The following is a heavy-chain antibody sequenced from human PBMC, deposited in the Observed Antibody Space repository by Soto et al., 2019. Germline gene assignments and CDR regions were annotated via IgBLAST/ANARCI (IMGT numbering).Heavy chain of an antibody. D-gene: IGHD3-10*01. Sequence: QVQLVESGGGVVQPGRSLRLSCAASGFTFSSYGMHWVRQAPGKGLEWVAVISYDGSNKYYADSVKGRFTISRDNSKNTLYLHMKSLRAEDTAVYYCAKDCRYYGSGNEPCYYGMDVWGQGTTVTVSS. V-gene: IGHV3-30*18. CDR2: ISYDGSNK. CDR3: AKDCRYYGSGNEPCYYGMDV. J-gene: IGHJ6*02. CDR1: GFTFSSYG.